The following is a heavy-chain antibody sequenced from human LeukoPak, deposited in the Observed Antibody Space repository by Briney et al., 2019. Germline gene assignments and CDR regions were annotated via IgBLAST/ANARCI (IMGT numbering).Heavy chain of an antibody. D-gene: IGHD2-21*02. CDR3: AKDITGLTANTKIVVVTAIHPNFGY. Sequence: PGGSLRLSCAASGFTFSSYAMSWVRQAPGKGLEWVSAISGSGGSTYYADSVKGRFTISRDNSKNTLYLQMNSLRAEDTAVYYCAKDITGLTANTKIVVVTAIHPNFGYWGQGTLVTVSS. CDR1: GFTFSSYA. CDR2: ISGSGGST. V-gene: IGHV3-23*01. J-gene: IGHJ4*02.